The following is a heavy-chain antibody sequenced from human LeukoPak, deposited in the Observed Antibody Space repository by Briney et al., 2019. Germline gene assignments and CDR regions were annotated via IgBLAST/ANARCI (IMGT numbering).Heavy chain of an antibody. J-gene: IGHJ4*02. CDR2: IYYGGST. CDR3: ARAEHFDY. V-gene: IGHV4-61*08. D-gene: IGHD1-26*01. CDR1: GGSISSDGYY. Sequence: SETLSLTCTVSGGSISSDGYYWSWIRQPPGKGLEWIGYIYYGGSTNYNPSLKSRVTISVDTSKNQFSLKLSSVTAADTAVYYCARAEHFDYWGQGTLVTVSS.